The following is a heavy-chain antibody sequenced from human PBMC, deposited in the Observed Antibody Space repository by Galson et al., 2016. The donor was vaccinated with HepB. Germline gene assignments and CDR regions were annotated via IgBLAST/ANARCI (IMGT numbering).Heavy chain of an antibody. CDR1: GYTFSDQY. D-gene: IGHD5-12*01. CDR2: IKPHGGET. Sequence: SVKVSCKASGYTFSDQYMHWVRQAPGQGLEWMGWIKPHGGETNFAQKFQGRVTMTGDTSIGTAYMELSSLRSYDTAVYFCARSDMEPGYDFTSYCDYWGQGTLVTVSS. CDR3: ARSDMEPGYDFTSYCDY. V-gene: IGHV1-2*02. J-gene: IGHJ4*02.